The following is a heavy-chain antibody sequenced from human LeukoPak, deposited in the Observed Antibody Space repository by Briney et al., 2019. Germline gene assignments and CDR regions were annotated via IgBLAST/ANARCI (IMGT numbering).Heavy chain of an antibody. CDR2: ISGTGGRT. Sequence: PGGSLRLSCAASGFTFSNYAMNWVRQAPGKGLDWVSTISGTGGRTYYADSVKGRLTISRDNSKNTLYLQMNSLRAEDTAVYYCARDLGHDYGDPVRGPDYWGQGTLVTVSS. D-gene: IGHD4-17*01. J-gene: IGHJ4*02. V-gene: IGHV3-23*01. CDR1: GFTFSNYA. CDR3: ARDLGHDYGDPVRGPDY.